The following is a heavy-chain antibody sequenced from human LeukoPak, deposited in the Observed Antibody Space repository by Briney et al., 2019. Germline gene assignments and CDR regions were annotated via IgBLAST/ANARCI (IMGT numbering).Heavy chain of an antibody. V-gene: IGHV3-49*04. CDR2: IRSKAYGGTP. CDR3: TRIGTSGGEFDY. Sequence: GRSLRLSCTASGFTLGDYAMSWVRQAPGKGLEWVGFIRSKAYGGTPEYAASVKGRFPISRDDSKTIAYLQMNSLKTEDTAVYYCTRIGTSGGEFDYWGQGTLVTVSS. CDR1: GFTLGDYA. D-gene: IGHD2-2*01. J-gene: IGHJ4*02.